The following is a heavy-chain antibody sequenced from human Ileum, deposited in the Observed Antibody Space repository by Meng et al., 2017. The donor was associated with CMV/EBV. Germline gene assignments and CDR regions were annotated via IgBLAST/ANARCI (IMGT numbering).Heavy chain of an antibody. J-gene: IGHJ4*02. V-gene: IGHV4-31*03. Sequence: SETLSLTCTVSGGSISSGGYYWSWIRQHPGKGLEWIGYIYYSGSTYYNPSLKSRVTISVDTYKNQFSLKLSSVTAADTAVYYCARKGDSWFDYWGQGTLVTVSS. CDR3: ARKGDSWFDY. CDR1: GGSISSGGYY. D-gene: IGHD2-15*01. CDR2: IYYSGST.